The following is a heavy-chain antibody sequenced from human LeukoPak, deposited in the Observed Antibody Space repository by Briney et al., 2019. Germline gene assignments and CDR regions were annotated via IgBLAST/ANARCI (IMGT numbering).Heavy chain of an antibody. D-gene: IGHD6-13*01. J-gene: IGHJ3*02. CDR3: ARGQTTSSSSWYGAFDI. Sequence: ASVKVSCKASGYTFTSYGISWVQQAPGQGLEWMGWISAYNGNTNYAQKLQGRVTMTTDTSTSTAYMELRSLRSDDTAVYYCARGQTTSSSSWYGAFDIWGQGTMVTVSS. V-gene: IGHV1-18*01. CDR1: GYTFTSYG. CDR2: ISAYNGNT.